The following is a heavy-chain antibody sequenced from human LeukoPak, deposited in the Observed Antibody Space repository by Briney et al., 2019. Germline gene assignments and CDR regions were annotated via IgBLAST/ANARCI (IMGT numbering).Heavy chain of an antibody. J-gene: IGHJ3*01. D-gene: IGHD3-22*01. CDR3: ARGGGYYSDAFAV. CDR1: GFTFSSYA. V-gene: IGHV3-30*01. Sequence: GGSLRLSCAASGFTFSSYAMHWVRQAPGKGLEWVVVISYDGSNKYYADSVKGRFTISRDISKNTLYLQMNSLRAEDTAVYYCARGGGYYSDAFAVWGQGTMVSVSS. CDR2: ISYDGSNK.